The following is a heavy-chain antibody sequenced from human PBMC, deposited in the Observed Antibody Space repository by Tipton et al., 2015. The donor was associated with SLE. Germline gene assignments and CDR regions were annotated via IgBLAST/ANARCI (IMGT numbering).Heavy chain of an antibody. CDR3: ARTFYGGGDAFDV. CDR2: IFYTGST. D-gene: IGHD4-23*01. Sequence: LRLSCSVSGASFNIFYWNWIRQPPGKGLEWIGSIFYTGSTKYNPSLQSRVTISLDTSKNQFSLRLNSVTAVDTAVYYCARTFYGGGDAFDVWGQGTKVSVSS. J-gene: IGHJ3*01. CDR1: GASFNIFY. V-gene: IGHV4-59*12.